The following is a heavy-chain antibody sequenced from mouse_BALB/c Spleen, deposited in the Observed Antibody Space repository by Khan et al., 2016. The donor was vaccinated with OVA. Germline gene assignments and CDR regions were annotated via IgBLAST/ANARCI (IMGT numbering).Heavy chain of an antibody. CDR2: ISSGADYT. CDR1: GFTFSAYS. V-gene: IGHV5-6*01. Sequence: EVELVESGGDLVKPGGSLKLSCAASGFTFSAYSMSWVRQTPDKRLEWVATISSGADYTYYPDGVKGRFTISRDNAKNTLYLQMISLKSEDTAMYYCASHLTGSFAYWGQGTLVTVSA. CDR3: ASHLTGSFAY. J-gene: IGHJ3*01. D-gene: IGHD4-1*01.